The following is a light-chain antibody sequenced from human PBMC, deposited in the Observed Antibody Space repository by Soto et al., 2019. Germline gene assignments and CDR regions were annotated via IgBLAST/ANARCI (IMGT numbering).Light chain of an antibody. Sequence: QSALTQPASVSGSPGQSITISCTGTSSDVGSYNLVSWYQQHPGKAPKLMIYEGSKRPSGVSNRFSGSKSGNTASLTISGLQAEDEADYSCCSYAGSSTSYVFGTGTKLTVL. V-gene: IGLV2-23*01. CDR1: SSDVGSYNL. J-gene: IGLJ1*01. CDR3: CSYAGSSTSYV. CDR2: EGS.